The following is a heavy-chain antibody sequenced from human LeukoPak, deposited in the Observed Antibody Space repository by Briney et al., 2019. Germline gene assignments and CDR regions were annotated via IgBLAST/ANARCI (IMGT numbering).Heavy chain of an antibody. D-gene: IGHD1-26*01. CDR2: IYYSGST. J-gene: IGHJ3*02. CDR3: ARGWGGSGSYFPFDI. V-gene: IGHV4-31*03. Sequence: SQTLSLTCTVSGGSISSGGYYWSWIRQHPGKGLEWIGYIYYSGSTYYNPSLKSRVTISVDTSKNQFSLKLSSVTAADTAVYYCARGWGGSGSYFPFDIWGQGTMVTVSS. CDR1: GGSISSGGYY.